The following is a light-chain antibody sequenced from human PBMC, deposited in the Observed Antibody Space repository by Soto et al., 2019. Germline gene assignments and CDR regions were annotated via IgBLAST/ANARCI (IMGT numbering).Light chain of an antibody. V-gene: IGLV2-14*03. CDR2: EVS. J-gene: IGLJ1*01. CDR1: ASELGAYKY. CDR3: SSYTNTSTLV. Sequence: QSALTQPASVSGSPGQSITISCTGTASELGAYKYVSWYQQHPDKAPKLILYEVSRRPSGVSNRFSGSKSGNTASLTISGLLAEDEADYSCSSYTNTSTLVFGTGTTLTVL.